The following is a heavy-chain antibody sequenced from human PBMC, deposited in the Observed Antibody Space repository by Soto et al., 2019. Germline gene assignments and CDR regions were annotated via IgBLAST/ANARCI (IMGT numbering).Heavy chain of an antibody. D-gene: IGHD1-7*01. CDR1: GFTFTSSA. CDR2: IVVGSGNT. V-gene: IGHV1-58*01. J-gene: IGHJ4*02. CDR3: AADRNWNYAGY. Sequence: SVKVSCKASGFTFTSSAVQWVRQARGQRLEWIGWIVVGSGNTNYAQKFQERVTITRDMSTSTAYIELSSLRSEDTAVYYCAADRNWNYAGYWGQGTLVTVSS.